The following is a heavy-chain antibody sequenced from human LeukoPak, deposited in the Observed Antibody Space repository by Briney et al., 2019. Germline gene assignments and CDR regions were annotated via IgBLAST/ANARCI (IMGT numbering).Heavy chain of an antibody. CDR2: ISDSGGST. D-gene: IGHD1-26*01. V-gene: IGHV3-23*01. CDR1: GFTFSSYA. CDR3: AKSGTYPLDY. Sequence: GGSLRLSCAASGFTFSSYAMSWVRQAPGKGLEWVSGISDSGGSTYYADSVKGRFTISRDNSKNTLYLQMNSLRAEDTAVYHCAKSGTYPLDYWGQGTLVTVSS. J-gene: IGHJ4*02.